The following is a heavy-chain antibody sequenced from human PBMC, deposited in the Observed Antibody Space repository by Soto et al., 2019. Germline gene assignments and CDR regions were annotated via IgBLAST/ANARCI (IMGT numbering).Heavy chain of an antibody. Sequence: QVQLVQSGAEVKKPGSSVKVSCKASGGTFGSYAISWVRQAPGQGLEWMGGIIPIPGTANYTEKVQDRATIAADDSTRTTYMELDSPSSEDTAVYYCARSQGSSTSLEIYYYYYYGMDVWGQGTTVTVSS. V-gene: IGHV1-69*01. J-gene: IGHJ6*02. D-gene: IGHD2-2*01. CDR3: ARSQGSSTSLEIYYYYYYGMDV. CDR2: IIPIPGTA. CDR1: GGTFGSYA.